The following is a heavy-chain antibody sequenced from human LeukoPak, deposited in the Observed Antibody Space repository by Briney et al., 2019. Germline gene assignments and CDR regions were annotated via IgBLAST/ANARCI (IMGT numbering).Heavy chain of an antibody. Sequence: GGSLRLSCAASGFTFSSYAMSWVRQAPGKGLEWVSGISGSGESTYYADSVKGRFAISRDNSKNTLYLQMNSLRAEDTAVYYCAKVLDGTGYWNYYFDSWGQGTLVTVSS. CDR1: GFTFSSYA. CDR2: ISGSGEST. J-gene: IGHJ4*02. V-gene: IGHV3-23*01. CDR3: AKVLDGTGYWNYYFDS. D-gene: IGHD3-22*01.